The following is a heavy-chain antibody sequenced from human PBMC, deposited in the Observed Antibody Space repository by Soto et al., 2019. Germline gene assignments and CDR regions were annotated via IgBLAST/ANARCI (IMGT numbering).Heavy chain of an antibody. CDR2: INPSGGST. J-gene: IGHJ4*02. CDR3: ARVAMVRGVTHPHPLSPLDY. D-gene: IGHD3-10*01. V-gene: IGHV1-46*01. CDR1: GYTFTSYY. Sequence: ASVKVSCKASGYTFTSYYMHWVRQAPGQGLEWMGIINPSGGSTSYAQKFQGRVTMTRDTSTSTVYMELSSLRSEDTAGYYCARVAMVRGVTHPHPLSPLDYWGQGTLVTVSS.